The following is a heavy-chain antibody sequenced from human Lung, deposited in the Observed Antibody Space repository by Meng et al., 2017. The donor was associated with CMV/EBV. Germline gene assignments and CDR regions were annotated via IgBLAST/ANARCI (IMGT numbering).Heavy chain of an antibody. V-gene: IGHV3-11*05. CDR2: ISPTTGYT. J-gene: IGHJ4*02. D-gene: IGHD2-8*01. CDR1: GFTFSDYY. CDR3: ARDFSLYRTSGVQ. Sequence: QVQXEEVGXXXVMPGGAXGLACTGSGFTFSDYYMSLIRQAPGKGLEWVSYISPTTGYTEYADSVKGRFTISRDNAKNSLFLQMNSLISEDTAVYYCARDFSLYRTSGVQWCQGTPVSVSS.